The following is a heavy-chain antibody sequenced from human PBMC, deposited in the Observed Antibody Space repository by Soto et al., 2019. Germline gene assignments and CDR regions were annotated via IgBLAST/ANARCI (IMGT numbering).Heavy chain of an antibody. Sequence: QVQLQESGPGLVKASQTLSLTCTVSGGSISSGGYYWSWIRQNPGKGLEWIGYISYSGTTHYNPALKSRVTISLDTSKNQFSLKLSSVTAADTAVYYCARDGMVRGVPFGVDVWGQGTTVTVSS. CDR3: ARDGMVRGVPFGVDV. D-gene: IGHD3-10*01. J-gene: IGHJ6*02. CDR1: GGSISSGGYY. V-gene: IGHV4-31*03. CDR2: ISYSGTT.